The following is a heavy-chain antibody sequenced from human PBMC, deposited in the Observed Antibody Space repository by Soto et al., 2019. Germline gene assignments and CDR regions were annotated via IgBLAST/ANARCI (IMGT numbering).Heavy chain of an antibody. J-gene: IGHJ6*02. CDR3: ARDIEEQLASYYYYYGMDV. Sequence: ASRTQYCKSSGCTFASSSRHWVRLETGQMLEWMGWINAGNGNTKYSQKFQGRVTITRDTSASTAYMELSSLRSEDTAVYYCARDIEEQLASYYYYYGMDVGGQGTTVTV. V-gene: IGHV1-3*01. D-gene: IGHD6-6*01. CDR1: GCTFASSS. CDR2: INAGNGNT.